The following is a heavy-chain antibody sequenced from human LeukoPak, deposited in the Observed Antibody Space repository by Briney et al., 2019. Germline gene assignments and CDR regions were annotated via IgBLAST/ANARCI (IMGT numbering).Heavy chain of an antibody. CDR3: AVEVLLKARGAFDI. D-gene: IGHD3-10*01. CDR2: INAGNGNI. J-gene: IGHJ3*02. Sequence: GASVKVSCKASGYTFTSYAMHWVRQAPGQRLEWMGWINAGNGNIKYSQKFQGRVTITRDTSASTAYMELSSLRSEDTAVYYCAVEVLLKARGAFDIWGQGTMITVSS. CDR1: GYTFTSYA. V-gene: IGHV1-3*01.